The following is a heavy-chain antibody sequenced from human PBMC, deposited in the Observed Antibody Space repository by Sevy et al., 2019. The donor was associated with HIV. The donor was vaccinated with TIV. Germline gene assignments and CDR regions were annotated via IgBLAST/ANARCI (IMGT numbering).Heavy chain of an antibody. CDR3: ATCGSQPLLPRGIYNYYAMDV. Sequence: ASVKVSCKLSGSILTELSMHWVRQAPGKGLEWMGYFDPEHGETIYAHSFQGRVTMTEDTSTDTAHMELSSLRSEDTAVYYCATCGSQPLLPRGIYNYYAMDVWGQGTTVTVSS. V-gene: IGHV1-24*01. CDR2: FDPEHGET. CDR1: GSILTELS. D-gene: IGHD5-12*01. J-gene: IGHJ6*02.